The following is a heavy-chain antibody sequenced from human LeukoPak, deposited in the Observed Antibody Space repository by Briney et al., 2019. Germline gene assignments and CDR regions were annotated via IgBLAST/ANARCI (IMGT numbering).Heavy chain of an antibody. J-gene: IGHJ4*02. D-gene: IGHD6-13*01. V-gene: IGHV4-34*01. CDR1: GGSFSGYY. CDR3: ARDLRIAATGDPIGY. CDR2: INHSGST. Sequence: PSETLSLTCAVYGGSFSGYYWSWIRQPPGKGLEWIGEINHSGSTNYNPSLKSRVTMSVDTSKNQFSLKLSSVTAADTAFYYCARDLRIAATGDPIGYWGQGTLVTVSS.